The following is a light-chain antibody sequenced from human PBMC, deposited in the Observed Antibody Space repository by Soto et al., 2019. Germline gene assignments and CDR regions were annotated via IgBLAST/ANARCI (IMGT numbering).Light chain of an antibody. Sequence: EIVLTQSPATLSLSPGERATLSCRASRSVRSYLAWYQQKPGQAPRLLIYDASNRAAGIPARFSGSGSETDFTLTICNLEPEDFSVYYYQQLYAWPPITFGQGTLLEIK. CDR2: DAS. J-gene: IGKJ5*01. CDR1: RSVRSY. V-gene: IGKV3-11*01. CDR3: QQLYAWPPIT.